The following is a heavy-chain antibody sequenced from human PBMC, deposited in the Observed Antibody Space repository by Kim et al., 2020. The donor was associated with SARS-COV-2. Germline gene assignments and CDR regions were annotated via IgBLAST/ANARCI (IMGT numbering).Heavy chain of an antibody. V-gene: IGHV1-2*02. D-gene: IGHD2-2*01. CDR1: GYTFTGYY. CDR3: ARVAIVVVPAAIVRHYYYYMDV. J-gene: IGHJ6*03. CDR2: INPNSGGT. Sequence: ASVKVSCKASGYTFTGYYMHWVRQAPGQGLEWMGWINPNSGGTNYAQKFQGRVTMTRDTSISTAYMELSRLRSDDTAVYYCARVAIVVVPAAIVRHYYYYMDVWGKGTTVTVSS.